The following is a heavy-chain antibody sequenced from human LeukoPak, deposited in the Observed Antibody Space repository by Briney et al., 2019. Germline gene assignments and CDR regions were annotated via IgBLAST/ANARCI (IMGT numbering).Heavy chain of an antibody. CDR1: GGSISTYY. CDR3: ARDATGITIFGVVTYMDV. D-gene: IGHD3-3*01. CDR2: IYYSGST. Sequence: PSETLSLTCTVSGGSISTYYWTWIRQPPGKGLEWIGYIYYSGSTNYNPSLKSRVTISVDTSKNQFSLKLSSVTAADTAVYYCARDATGITIFGVVTYMDVWGKGTTVTVSS. J-gene: IGHJ6*03. V-gene: IGHV4-59*12.